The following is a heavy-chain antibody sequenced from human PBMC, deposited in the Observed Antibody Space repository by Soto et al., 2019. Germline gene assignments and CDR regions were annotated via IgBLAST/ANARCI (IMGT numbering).Heavy chain of an antibody. V-gene: IGHV4-34*01. Sequence: QVQLQQWGAGLLKPSETLSLTCAVYGGSLGAYYWTWIRQPPGKGLEWIGEIDDNGNTNSNPSLKSRLTMSVVTFHIQISRRLSSATAADTAVYYCARGGGAWYLDLWGQGSLVTVSS. J-gene: IGHJ4*02. CDR3: ARGGGAWYLDL. CDR2: IDDNGNT. D-gene: IGHD2-21*02. CDR1: GGSLGAYY.